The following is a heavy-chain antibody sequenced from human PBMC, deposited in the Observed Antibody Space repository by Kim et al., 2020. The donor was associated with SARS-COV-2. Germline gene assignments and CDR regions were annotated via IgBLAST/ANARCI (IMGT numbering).Heavy chain of an antibody. D-gene: IGHD1-26*01. V-gene: IGHV3-23*01. CDR2: GGST. Sequence: GGSTYYADSVKGRFTISRDNSKNTLYLQMNSLRAEDTAVYYCAKGSPLGYWGQGTLVTVSS. J-gene: IGHJ4*02. CDR3: AKGSPLGY.